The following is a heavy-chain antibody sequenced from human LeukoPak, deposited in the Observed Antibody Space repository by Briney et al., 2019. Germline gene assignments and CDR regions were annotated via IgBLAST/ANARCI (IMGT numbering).Heavy chain of an antibody. CDR3: ARSGYSSAWWLDY. D-gene: IGHD6-19*01. V-gene: IGHV2-70*11. J-gene: IGHJ4*02. Sequence: ESGPALVKPTQTLTLTCTLSGFSLTTTGMSVTWIRQPPGKALEWLARIDWDDDKYYNTSLETRLTISKDTSKNQVVLRMTNMDPVDTGTYYCARSGYSSAWWLDYWGQGSLVTVPS. CDR2: IDWDDDK. CDR1: GFSLTTTGMS.